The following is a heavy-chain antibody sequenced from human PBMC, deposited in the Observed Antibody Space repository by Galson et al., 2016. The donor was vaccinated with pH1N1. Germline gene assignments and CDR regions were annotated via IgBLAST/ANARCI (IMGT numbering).Heavy chain of an antibody. Sequence: SQRLSCAASGFTFKNYVMSWVRQGPGKGLEWVSGISGRGGNIYYVDSVKGRFTISRDNFKNTLYLEMKNLRADDTAIYYCTRDRSQEFLHLPMAGFDVWGQGIMVPVSA. J-gene: IGHJ3*01. CDR2: ISGRGGNI. CDR1: GFTFKNYV. D-gene: IGHD3-10*01. V-gene: IGHV3-23*01. CDR3: TRDRSQEFLHLPMAGFDV.